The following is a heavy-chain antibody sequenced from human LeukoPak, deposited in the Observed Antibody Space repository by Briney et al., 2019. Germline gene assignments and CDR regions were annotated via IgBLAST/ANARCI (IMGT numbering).Heavy chain of an antibody. CDR2: ISAYNGNT. J-gene: IGHJ4*02. CDR1: GYTFTSYG. V-gene: IGHV1-18*01. Sequence: PGASVKVSCKASGYTFTSYGISWVRQAPGQGLEWMGWISAYNGNTNYAQELQGRVTMTTDTSTSTAYMELRSLRSDDTAVYCCARDRGWQQLVPLYFDYWGQGTLVTVSS. CDR3: ARDRGWQQLVPLYFDY. D-gene: IGHD6-13*01.